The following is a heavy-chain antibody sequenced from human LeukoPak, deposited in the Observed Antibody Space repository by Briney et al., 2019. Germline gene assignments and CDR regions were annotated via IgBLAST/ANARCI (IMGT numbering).Heavy chain of an antibody. Sequence: TSETLSLTCAVYGGSFSGYYWSWIRQPPGKGLEWIGEINHSGSTNYNPSPKSRVTISVDTSKNQFSLELSSVTAADTAVYYCARGPVSCSSTSCPETTFDYWGQGTLVTVSS. CDR1: GGSFSGYY. CDR3: ARGPVSCSSTSCPETTFDY. CDR2: INHSGST. J-gene: IGHJ4*02. V-gene: IGHV4-34*01. D-gene: IGHD2-2*01.